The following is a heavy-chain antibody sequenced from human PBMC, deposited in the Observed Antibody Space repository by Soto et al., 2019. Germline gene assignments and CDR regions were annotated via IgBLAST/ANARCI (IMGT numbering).Heavy chain of an antibody. V-gene: IGHV1-46*01. J-gene: IGHJ4*02. D-gene: IGHD1-26*01. CDR2: INPSGGST. Sequence: ASVKVSCEASGYTFTSYYVHWVRQAPGQGLEWMGIINPSGGSTSYAQKFQGRVTMTRDTSTSTVYMELSSLRSEDTAVYYCARDILMVGSGSYSGPLDYWGQGTLVTVSS. CDR1: GYTFTSYY. CDR3: ARDILMVGSGSYSGPLDY.